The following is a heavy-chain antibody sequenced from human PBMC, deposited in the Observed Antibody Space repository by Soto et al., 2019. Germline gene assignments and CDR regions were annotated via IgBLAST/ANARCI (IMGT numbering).Heavy chain of an antibody. CDR2: MNPNSGNT. J-gene: IGHJ5*02. V-gene: IGHV1-8*01. Sequence: QVQLVQSGAEVKKPGASVKVSCKASGYSFSDYDINWVRQATGQGPEWMGWMNPNSGNTGYAQKFQGRVTMTRITSINTAYMELSSLGSEDTAVYYCARDNRYNWNDEGWFDPWGQGTLVTVSS. CDR3: ARDNRYNWNDEGWFDP. CDR1: GYSFSDYD. D-gene: IGHD1-20*01.